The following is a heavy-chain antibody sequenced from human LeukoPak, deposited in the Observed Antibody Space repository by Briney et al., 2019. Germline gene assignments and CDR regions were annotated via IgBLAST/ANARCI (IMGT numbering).Heavy chain of an antibody. CDR2: IDGSGSRT. Sequence: GGSLRLSCAASGFTFSSYAMNWVRQAPGKGLEWVSVIDGSGSRTYYADSVKGRFTISRDNSKNTLYLQMNSLRTEDTAVYYCAKDSYYYYIDVWGKGTTVTVSS. CDR1: GFTFSSYA. V-gene: IGHV3-23*01. CDR3: AKDSYYYYIDV. J-gene: IGHJ6*03.